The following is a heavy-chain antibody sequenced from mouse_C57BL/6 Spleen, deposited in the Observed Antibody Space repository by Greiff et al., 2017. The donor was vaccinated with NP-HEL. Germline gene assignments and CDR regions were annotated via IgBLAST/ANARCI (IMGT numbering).Heavy chain of an antibody. Sequence: VQLQQSGPELVKPGASVKISCKASGYSFTGYYMNWVKQSPEKSLEWIGEINPSTGGTTYNQKFKAKATLTVDKSSSTAYMQLKSLTSEDSAVYYCARNYGSSYAGFFDYWGQGTTLTVSS. CDR2: INPSTGGT. CDR1: GYSFTGYY. D-gene: IGHD1-1*01. CDR3: ARNYGSSYAGFFDY. J-gene: IGHJ2*01. V-gene: IGHV1-42*01.